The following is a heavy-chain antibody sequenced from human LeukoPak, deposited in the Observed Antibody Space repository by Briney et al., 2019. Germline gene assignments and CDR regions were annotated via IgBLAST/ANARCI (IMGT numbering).Heavy chain of an antibody. Sequence: SETLSLTCTVSGGSISSYYWSWIRQPAGKGLEWIGRIYTSGSTNYNPSLKSRVTMSVDTSKNQFSLKLSSVTAADTAVYYCARDSYYYGSHYYYYMDVWAKGPRSPSP. CDR2: IYTSGST. V-gene: IGHV4-4*07. CDR3: ARDSYYYGSHYYYYMDV. D-gene: IGHD3-10*01. CDR1: GGSISSYY. J-gene: IGHJ6*03.